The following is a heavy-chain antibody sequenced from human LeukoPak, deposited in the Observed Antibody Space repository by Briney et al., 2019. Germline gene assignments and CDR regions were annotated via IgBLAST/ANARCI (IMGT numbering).Heavy chain of an antibody. J-gene: IGHJ6*03. Sequence: SETRSLTCTVSGGSISSSHYYWGWIRQSPGKGLEWIGSIYYSGTTYYNPSLESRVTISDDTSKNRFSLMLTSLTAADTAVYYCARQSSDYYYYYIDVWGEGTTVIVSS. V-gene: IGHV4-39*01. CDR3: ARQSSDYYYYYIDV. CDR2: IYYSGTT. CDR1: GGSISSSHYY.